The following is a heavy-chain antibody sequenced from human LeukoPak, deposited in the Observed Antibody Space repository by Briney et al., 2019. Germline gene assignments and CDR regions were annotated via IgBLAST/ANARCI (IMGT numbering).Heavy chain of an antibody. J-gene: IGHJ4*02. CDR1: GDSISNYN. D-gene: IGHD1-1*01. Sequence: SETLSLTCTVSGDSISNYNWNWIRQPPGKGLEWIGYIYYRGNTNYNPSLKSRLTISADTSKSQFSLRVTSVTAADTAMYYCARARTRGNNWYFGYWGQGTVVIVSS. V-gene: IGHV4-59*01. CDR3: ARARTRGNNWYFGY. CDR2: IYYRGNT.